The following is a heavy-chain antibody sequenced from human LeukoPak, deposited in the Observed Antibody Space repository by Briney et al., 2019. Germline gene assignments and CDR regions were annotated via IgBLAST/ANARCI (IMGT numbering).Heavy chain of an antibody. V-gene: IGHV4-61*02. CDR1: GDSISSGDYY. J-gene: IGHJ3*02. CDR3: ARESLNPTLRNIVVVVAPKFFDI. Sequence: SQTLSLTCTVSGDSISSGDYYWSWIRQPAGKGLEWIGRIYTSGSTNYNPSLKSRVTMSVDTSKNQFSLKLSSVTAADTAVYYCARESLNPTLRNIVVVVAPKFFDIWGQGTMVTVSS. D-gene: IGHD2-15*01. CDR2: IYTSGST.